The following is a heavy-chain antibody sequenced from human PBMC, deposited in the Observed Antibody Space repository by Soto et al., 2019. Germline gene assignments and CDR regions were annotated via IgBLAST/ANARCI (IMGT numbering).Heavy chain of an antibody. Sequence: QVQLVESGGGLVKPGGSLRLSCVASGFTFSDYYMSWIRQAPGKGLEWVSYISSSSSYTNYADSVKGRFTISRDNAKNSLCLQMNSMRAEATAVYYCARDHHRYSGYDYVDYWGQGTLVTVS. J-gene: IGHJ4*02. V-gene: IGHV3-11*05. CDR3: ARDHHRYSGYDYVDY. CDR2: ISSSSSYT. CDR1: GFTFSDYY. D-gene: IGHD5-12*01.